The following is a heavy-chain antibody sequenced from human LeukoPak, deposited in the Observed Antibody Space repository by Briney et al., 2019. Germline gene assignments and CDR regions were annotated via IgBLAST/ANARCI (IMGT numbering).Heavy chain of an antibody. V-gene: IGHV3-23*01. CDR3: AKGGSGWYPDYYYGMDV. Sequence: GGSLRLSCAASGFTFSSYAMSWVRQAPGKGLEWVSAISGSGGSTYYADSVKGRFTISRDNSENTLYLQMNSLRAEDTAVYYCAKGGSGWYPDYYYGMDVWGKGTTVTVSS. D-gene: IGHD6-19*01. CDR2: ISGSGGST. CDR1: GFTFSSYA. J-gene: IGHJ6*04.